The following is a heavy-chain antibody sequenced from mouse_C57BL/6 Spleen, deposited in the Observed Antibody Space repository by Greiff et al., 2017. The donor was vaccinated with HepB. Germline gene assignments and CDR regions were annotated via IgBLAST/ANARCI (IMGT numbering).Heavy chain of an antibody. CDR1: GFTFSSYG. D-gene: IGHD1-1*01. CDR2: ISSGGSYT. CDR3: ARQGDYGTWYVDV. J-gene: IGHJ1*03. Sequence: EVKVVESGGDLVKPGGSLKLSCAASGFTFSSYGMSWVRQTPAKRLEWVATISSGGSYTYYPDSVNGRFTISRDNAKNTRYLQMSSLKSEDTAMYDCARQGDYGTWYVDVWGTGTTVTVSS. V-gene: IGHV5-6*01.